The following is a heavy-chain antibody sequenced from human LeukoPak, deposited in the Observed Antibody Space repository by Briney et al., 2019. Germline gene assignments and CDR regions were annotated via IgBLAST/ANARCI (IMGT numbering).Heavy chain of an antibody. J-gene: IGHJ3*02. D-gene: IGHD6-6*01. CDR1: GGSTSSYY. CDR3: ARRTTSSLGSFDI. Sequence: SETLSLTCTVSGGSTSSYYWGLIRQPPGKGLEWIGYIYYSGTTNDNPSLKSRLTISVDTSKNQFSLNLSSVTAADTAVYYCARRTTSSLGSFDIWGQGTMVTVSS. V-gene: IGHV4-59*08. CDR2: IYYSGTT.